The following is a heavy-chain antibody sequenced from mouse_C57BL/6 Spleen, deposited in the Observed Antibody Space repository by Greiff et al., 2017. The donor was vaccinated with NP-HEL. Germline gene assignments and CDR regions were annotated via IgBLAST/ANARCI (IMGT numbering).Heavy chain of an antibody. D-gene: IGHD2-2*01. V-gene: IGHV1-81*01. J-gene: IGHJ2*01. CDR3: ARAGGYDPFDY. Sequence: VKLMESGAELARPGASVKLSCKASGYTFTSYGISWVKQRTGQGLEWIGEIYPRSGNTYYNEKFKGKATLTADKSSSTAYMELRSLTSEDSAVYFCARAGGYDPFDYWGQGTTLTVSS. CDR2: IYPRSGNT. CDR1: GYTFTSYG.